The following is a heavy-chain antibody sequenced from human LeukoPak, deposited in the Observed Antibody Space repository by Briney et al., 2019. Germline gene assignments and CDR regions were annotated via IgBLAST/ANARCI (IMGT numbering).Heavy chain of an antibody. J-gene: IGHJ4*02. CDR3: VRDNYGGIPDF. Sequence: PGGSLRLSCAASGFTFTRYTMHWVRQAPGKGLEWVALVLYNGSDKYYADSVKGRFTLSRENSKNTLSLQMNTLRADDTAVYYCVRDNYGGIPDFWGQGTLVTVSS. CDR1: GFTFTRYT. CDR2: VLYNGSDK. D-gene: IGHD2-21*01. V-gene: IGHV3-30*04.